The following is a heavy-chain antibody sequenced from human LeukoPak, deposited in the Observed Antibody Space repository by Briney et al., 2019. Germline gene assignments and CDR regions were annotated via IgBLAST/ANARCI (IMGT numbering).Heavy chain of an antibody. V-gene: IGHV4-59*01. J-gene: IGHJ4*02. CDR2: IYYSGST. CDR3: ARAILVGGYASSGRYYFDY. D-gene: IGHD3-22*01. Sequence: SETLSLTCTVSGGSISSYYWSWIRQPPGKGLEWIGYIYYSGSTNYNPSLKSRVTISVDTSKNQFSLKLSSVTAADTAVYYCARAILVGGYASSGRYYFDYWGQGTLVTVSS. CDR1: GGSISSYY.